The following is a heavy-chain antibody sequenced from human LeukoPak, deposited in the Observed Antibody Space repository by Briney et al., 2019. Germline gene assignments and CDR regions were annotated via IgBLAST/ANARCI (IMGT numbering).Heavy chain of an antibody. D-gene: IGHD2-2*01. CDR2: INSDGSTT. Sequence: GGSLRLSCAASGFTFSNYWMHWVRQAPGKGLMWVSHINSDGSTTNYADSVKGRFSISRDNSKNTLYLQMNSLRAEDTAVYYCARGTPDIVVVPAADYWGQGTLVTVSS. CDR1: GFTFSNYW. CDR3: ARGTPDIVVVPAADY. J-gene: IGHJ4*02. V-gene: IGHV3-74*01.